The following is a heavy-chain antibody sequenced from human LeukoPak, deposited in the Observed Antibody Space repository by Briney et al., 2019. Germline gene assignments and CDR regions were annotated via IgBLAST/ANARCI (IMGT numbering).Heavy chain of an antibody. Sequence: GASVKVSCKASGYTFTSYGISWVRQAPGQGLEWMGWISAYNGNTNYAQKLQGRVTMTTDTSTSTAYMELGSLRSEDTAVYYCARGERTISYLADDRYYYYYYMDVWGKGTTVTVSS. CDR3: ARGERTISYLADDRYYYYYYMDV. CDR1: GYTFTSYG. J-gene: IGHJ6*03. V-gene: IGHV1-18*01. CDR2: ISAYNGNT. D-gene: IGHD3-3*01.